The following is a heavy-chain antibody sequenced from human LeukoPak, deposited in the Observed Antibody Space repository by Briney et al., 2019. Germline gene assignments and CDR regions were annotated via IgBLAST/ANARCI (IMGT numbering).Heavy chain of an antibody. D-gene: IGHD6-13*01. CDR3: ARDFEYGYSSSWGIDY. CDR2: ISYDGSNK. V-gene: IGHV3-30-3*01. Sequence: PGGSLRLSCAASGFTFSSYAMHWFRQAPGKGLEWVAVISYDGSNKYYADSVKGRFTISRDNSKNTLYLQMNSLRAEDTAVYYCARDFEYGYSSSWGIDYWGQGTLVTVSS. J-gene: IGHJ4*02. CDR1: GFTFSSYA.